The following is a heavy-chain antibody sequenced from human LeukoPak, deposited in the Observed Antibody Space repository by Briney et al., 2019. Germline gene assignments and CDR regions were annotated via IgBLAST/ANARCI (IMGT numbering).Heavy chain of an antibody. Sequence: GGSLRLSCAASGFTFSNAWMSWVRQAPGKGLEWVGRIKSKTDGGTTDYAAPVKGRFTISRDDSKNTLYLQMNSLKTEDTAVYYCTTLSGYYYIFDYWGQGTLVTVSS. J-gene: IGHJ4*02. CDR2: IKSKTDGGTT. V-gene: IGHV3-15*01. CDR3: TTLSGYYYIFDY. CDR1: GFTFSNAW. D-gene: IGHD3-22*01.